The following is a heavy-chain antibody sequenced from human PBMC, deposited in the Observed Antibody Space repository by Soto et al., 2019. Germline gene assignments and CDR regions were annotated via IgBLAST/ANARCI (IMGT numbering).Heavy chain of an antibody. D-gene: IGHD6-6*01. CDR3: ARDLRIAARPAFVNYYYGMDV. CDR1: GFTFTSSA. CDR2: IVVGSGNT. Sequence: ASVKVSCKASGFTFTSSAMQWVRQARGQRLEWIGWIVVGSGNTNYAQKFQERVTITRDMSTSTAYMELSSLRSEDTAVYYCARDLRIAARPAFVNYYYGMDVWGQGTTVTVSS. V-gene: IGHV1-58*02. J-gene: IGHJ6*02.